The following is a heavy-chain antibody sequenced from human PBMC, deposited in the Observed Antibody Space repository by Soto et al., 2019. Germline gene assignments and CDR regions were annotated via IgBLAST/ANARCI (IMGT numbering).Heavy chain of an antibody. D-gene: IGHD6-19*01. CDR1: GFSFSSSW. V-gene: IGHV3-74*01. CDR2: IKSDGSTT. J-gene: IGHJ4*02. CDR3: ARGPTGWYGYDY. Sequence: EVQLVESGGGLIQPGGSLRLSCAASGFSFSSSWMHWVRQAPGKGLVWVSRIKSDGSTTNYAGSVKGRFSISRDNAKNTLYLQMNSLRAEDTAVYYCARGPTGWYGYDYWGQGTLLTVSS.